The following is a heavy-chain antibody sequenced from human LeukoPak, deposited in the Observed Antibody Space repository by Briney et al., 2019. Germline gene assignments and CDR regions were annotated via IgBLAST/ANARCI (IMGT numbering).Heavy chain of an antibody. D-gene: IGHD4-17*01. CDR1: GFTFSSYA. CDR2: ISGSGGST. V-gene: IGHV3-23*01. CDR3: AKPARDYGDYPEHYFDY. Sequence: GGSLRLSCAASGFTFSSYAMSWVRQAPGKGLEWVSAISGSGGSTYYADSVKGRFTISRGNSKNTLYLQMNSLRAEDTAVYYCAKPARDYGDYPEHYFDYWGQGTLVTVSS. J-gene: IGHJ4*02.